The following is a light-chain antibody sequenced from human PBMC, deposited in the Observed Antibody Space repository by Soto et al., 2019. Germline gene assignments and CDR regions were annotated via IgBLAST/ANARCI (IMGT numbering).Light chain of an antibody. CDR2: EVN. J-gene: IGLJ3*02. CDR1: SSDVGDYNY. CDR3: SSYAGSNNLV. V-gene: IGLV2-8*01. Sequence: QSALTQPPSASGSPGQSVTISCTGTSSDVGDYNYVSWYQQHPGKAPKLMIYEVNKRPSGVPDRLSGSKSGNTASLTVSGLKAEEEADYYCSSYAGSNNLVFGGGTKLTVL.